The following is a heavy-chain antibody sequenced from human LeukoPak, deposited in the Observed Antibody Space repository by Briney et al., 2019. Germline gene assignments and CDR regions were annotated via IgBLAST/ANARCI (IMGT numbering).Heavy chain of an antibody. CDR2: IYSGGST. D-gene: IGHD3-3*01. V-gene: IGHV3-66*01. CDR1: GFTVSSNY. J-gene: IGHJ6*02. Sequence: GGSLRLSCAASGFTVSSNYMSWVRQAPGKGLEWVSVIYSGGSTYYADSVKGRFTISRDNSKNTLYLQMNSLRAEDTAVYHCARDPITIFGVVSRSYYYYGMDVWGQGTTVTVSS. CDR3: ARDPITIFGVVSRSYYYYGMDV.